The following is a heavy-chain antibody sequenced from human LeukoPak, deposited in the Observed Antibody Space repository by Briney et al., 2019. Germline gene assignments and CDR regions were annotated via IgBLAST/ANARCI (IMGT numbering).Heavy chain of an antibody. CDR2: ISWNSGSI. D-gene: IGHD4-17*01. CDR3: VKGTDYGDYAYFDY. V-gene: IGHV3-9*03. CDR1: GFTFDDYA. Sequence: GRSLRLSCAASGFTFDDYAMHWVRQAPGKGLEWVSGISWNSGSIGYADSVKGRFTISRDNAKNSLYLQMNSLRAEDMALYYCVKGTDYGDYAYFDYWGQGTLVTVSS. J-gene: IGHJ4*02.